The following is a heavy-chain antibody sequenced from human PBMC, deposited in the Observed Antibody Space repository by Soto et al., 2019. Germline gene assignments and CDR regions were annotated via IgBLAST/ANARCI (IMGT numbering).Heavy chain of an antibody. V-gene: IGHV1-69*02. CDR1: GGTFSSYT. J-gene: IGHJ4*02. Sequence: SVKVSCKASGGTFSSYTISWVRQAPGQGLEWMGRIIPILGIANYAQKFQGRVTITADKSTSTAYMELSSLRSEGTAVYYCARGPPGSAIGLSDYWGQGTLVTVSS. CDR3: ARGPPGSAIGLSDY. CDR2: IIPILGIA.